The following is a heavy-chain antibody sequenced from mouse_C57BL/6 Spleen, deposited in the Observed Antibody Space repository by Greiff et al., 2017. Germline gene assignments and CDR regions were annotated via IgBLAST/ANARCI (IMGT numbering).Heavy chain of an antibody. CDR1: GYSFTGYY. CDR2: INPSTGGT. J-gene: IGHJ1*03. Sequence: VQLQQSGPELVKPGASVKISCKASGYSFTGYYMHWVKQSSEKSLEWIGEINPSTGGTSYNQKFKGKATLTVDKSSSTAYMQLKSLTSEDSAVYYCARWEGDYWYFDVWGTGTTVTVSS. V-gene: IGHV1-43*01. CDR3: ARWEGDYWYFDV. D-gene: IGHD4-1*01.